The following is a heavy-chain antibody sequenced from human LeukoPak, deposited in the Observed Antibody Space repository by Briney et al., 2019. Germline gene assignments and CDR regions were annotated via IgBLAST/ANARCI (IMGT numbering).Heavy chain of an antibody. V-gene: IGHV3-21*01. D-gene: IGHD2-15*01. J-gene: IGHJ6*03. CDR1: GFTFSSYI. CDR3: AREAYCSGGSCYSGALKYYYYMDV. Sequence: GGSLRLSCVASGFTFSSYIMTWVRQAPGKGLEWVSSISSSSSYIYYADSVKGRFTISRDNARNSLYLQMNSLRAEDTAVYYCAREAYCSGGSCYSGALKYYYYMDVWGKGTTVTVSS. CDR2: ISSSSSYI.